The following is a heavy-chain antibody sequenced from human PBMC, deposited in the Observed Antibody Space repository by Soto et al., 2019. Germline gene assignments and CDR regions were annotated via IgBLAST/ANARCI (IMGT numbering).Heavy chain of an antibody. CDR1: GFSFSDAW. J-gene: IGHJ4*02. V-gene: IGHV3-15*07. Sequence: EVQLAVSGGGFVKPGGSLRLSCAVSGFSFSDAWLNWVRQAPGKGLEWVGRIKTKSDSAATDYAAPVKGRFIISRDDSXXXXXXXXXXXXXXXXXXXXXTTDLQNRRYTWNFYWGQGTLVTVSS. D-gene: IGHD1-7*01. CDR3: TTDLQNRRYTWNFY. CDR2: IKTKSDSAAT.